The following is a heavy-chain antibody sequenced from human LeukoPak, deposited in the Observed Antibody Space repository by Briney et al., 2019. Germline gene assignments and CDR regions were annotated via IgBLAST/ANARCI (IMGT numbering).Heavy chain of an antibody. CDR3: ARDYFYCGGDCFVDY. J-gene: IGHJ4*02. CDR1: GFTFSDYG. V-gene: IGHV3-21*01. Sequence: GGSLRLSCAASGFTFSDYGVNWVRQAPGKGLECVSSISGSGRSIFYADSVRGRFTISRDNAKNSLYLQLNSLRAEDTAVYYCARDYFYCGGDCFVDYWGQGTLVTVSS. CDR2: ISGSGRSI. D-gene: IGHD2-21*02.